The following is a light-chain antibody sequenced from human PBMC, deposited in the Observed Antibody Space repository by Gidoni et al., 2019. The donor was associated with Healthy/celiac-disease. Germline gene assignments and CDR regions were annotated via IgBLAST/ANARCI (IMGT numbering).Light chain of an antibody. J-gene: IGKJ4*01. CDR1: QGISNY. CDR2: AAY. V-gene: IGKV1-27*01. CDR3: QTYNSAPLL. Sequence: DSQMTQSPSSLSASVGDRVNITCRASQGISNYLAWYQQKPGKVPNLLIYAAYTLQSGVPSRVSGSGSGTYFTLTISSLQPEDVSTYYGQTYNSAPLLFXGXTKVEIK.